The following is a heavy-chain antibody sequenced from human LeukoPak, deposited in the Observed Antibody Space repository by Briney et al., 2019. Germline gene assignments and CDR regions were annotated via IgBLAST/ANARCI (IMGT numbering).Heavy chain of an antibody. CDR1: GFTFSSYG. J-gene: IGHJ4*02. Sequence: HSGGSLRLSCAASGFTFSSYGMHWVRQAPGKGLEWVAVISYDGSNKYYADSVKGRFTISRDNSKNTVYLQINSLRPEDTAVYYCVGGLVGCSGGSCYPTDYWGQGTLVTVSS. D-gene: IGHD2-15*01. CDR2: ISYDGSNK. V-gene: IGHV3-30*03. CDR3: VGGLVGCSGGSCYPTDY.